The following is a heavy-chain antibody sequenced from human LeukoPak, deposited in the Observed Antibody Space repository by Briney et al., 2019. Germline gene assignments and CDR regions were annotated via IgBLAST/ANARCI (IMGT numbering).Heavy chain of an antibody. V-gene: IGHV3-7*01. CDR3: VRAQGGCSYGYGDY. CDR1: GSAFSSHW. CDR2: VNREGSDK. Sequence: GGSLRLSCAASGSAFSSHWMNWVRQAPGKGLEWVANVNREGSDKNYVDSVKGRFTISRDNAKNSLYLQMNSLRVEDTAIYYCVRAQGGCSYGYGDYWGQGTLVTVSS. D-gene: IGHD5-18*01. J-gene: IGHJ4*02.